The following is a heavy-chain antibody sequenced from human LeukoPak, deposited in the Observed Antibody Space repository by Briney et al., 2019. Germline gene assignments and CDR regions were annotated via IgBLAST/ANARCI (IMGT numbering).Heavy chain of an antibody. CDR1: GFTFSDYY. CDR3: ARISGGSCYH. Sequence: GGSLRLSCAASGFTFSDYYMSWIRQAPGKGLEWVLYISTSGDTMYHVDSVKGRFAISRDNAKNSLYLQMDSLRAEDTAVYYCARISGGSCYHWGQGTLVAVSS. J-gene: IGHJ5*02. CDR2: ISTSGDTM. V-gene: IGHV3-11*01. D-gene: IGHD2-15*01.